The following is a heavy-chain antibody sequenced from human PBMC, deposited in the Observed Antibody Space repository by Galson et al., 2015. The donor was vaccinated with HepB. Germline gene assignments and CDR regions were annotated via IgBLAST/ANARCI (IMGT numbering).Heavy chain of an antibody. D-gene: IGHD3-9*01. CDR1: GFNLSNYG. CDR3: AKEIVSRNFDWSGFEI. CDR2: ISYDGSDK. V-gene: IGHV3-30*18. Sequence: SLRLSCAASGFNLSNYGTHWVRQAPGKGLEWVAVISYDGSDKYYADSVRGRFTISRDNSKNTLYLQMSSLRAEDTAVYYCAKEIVSRNFDWSGFEIWGQGTMFTASS. J-gene: IGHJ3*02.